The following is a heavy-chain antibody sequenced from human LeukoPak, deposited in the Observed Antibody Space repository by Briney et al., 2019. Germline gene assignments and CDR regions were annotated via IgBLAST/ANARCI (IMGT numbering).Heavy chain of an antibody. D-gene: IGHD2-2*02. J-gene: IGHJ4*02. CDR2: ISGSGGST. Sequence: GGSLRLSCAASGFTFSSYAMSWVRQAPGKGLEWVSAISGSGGSTYYADSVKGRFTISRDNSKNTLYLQMNSLRAEDTAVYYCATQYPAGYCSSTSCYTGRQQKQVDYWGQGTLVTVSS. V-gene: IGHV3-23*01. CDR3: ATQYPAGYCSSTSCYTGRQQKQVDY. CDR1: GFTFSSYA.